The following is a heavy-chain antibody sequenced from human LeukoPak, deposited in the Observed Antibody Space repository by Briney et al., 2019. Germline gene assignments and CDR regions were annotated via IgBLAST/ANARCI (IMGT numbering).Heavy chain of an antibody. CDR1: GGSINSSSYC. D-gene: IGHD5-24*01. Sequence: SETLSLTCTVSGGSINSSSYCWGWIRQPPGKGLEWIGSIYYSGSTYYNPSLKSRVTISVDPSKNQFSLKLSSVTAADTTGYFCARHAVARIRGGFDYWGQGTLVTVSS. V-gene: IGHV4-39*01. CDR2: IYYSGST. J-gene: IGHJ4*02. CDR3: ARHAVARIRGGFDY.